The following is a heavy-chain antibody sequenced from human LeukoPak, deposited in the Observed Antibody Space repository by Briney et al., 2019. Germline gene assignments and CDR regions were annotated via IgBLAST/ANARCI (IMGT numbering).Heavy chain of an antibody. CDR1: GLTFSSYA. CDR2: ISYDGSNK. V-gene: IGHV3-30-3*01. Sequence: GGSLRLSCAASGLTFSSYAMHWVRQAPGKGLEWVAVISYDGSNKYYADSVKGRFTISRDNSKNTLYLQMNNLRAEDTAVYYCALCPAYCRRTSYLPFYYYYGMDVWGQGTTVTVSS. J-gene: IGHJ6*02. D-gene: IGHD2-2*01. CDR3: ALCPAYCRRTSYLPFYYYYGMDV.